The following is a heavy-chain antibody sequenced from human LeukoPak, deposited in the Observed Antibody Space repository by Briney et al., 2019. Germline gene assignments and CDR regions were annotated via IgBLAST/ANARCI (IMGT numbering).Heavy chain of an antibody. Sequence: PSETLSLTCTVSGASISSHYWSWIRQPPGKELEWIGYIYNSGSTNYNPSLKSRVTISVDTSKTQFSLKLTSVTAADTAVYYCARSHDTSGYYQQFDYWGQGTLVSVSS. CDR3: ARSHDTSGYYQQFDY. CDR2: IYNSGST. D-gene: IGHD3-22*01. V-gene: IGHV4-59*11. CDR1: GASISSHY. J-gene: IGHJ4*02.